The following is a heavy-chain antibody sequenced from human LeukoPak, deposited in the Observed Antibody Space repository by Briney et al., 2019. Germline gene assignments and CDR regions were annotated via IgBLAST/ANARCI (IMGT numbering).Heavy chain of an antibody. V-gene: IGHV3-21*01. J-gene: IGHJ4*02. CDR3: ARDVSHMGDY. Sequence: GGSLRLSCAASGFTFSTYSMNWVRQAPGKGLEWVSSISSSSSYIYYADSVKGRFTISRDNAKNSLYLQMNSLRAEDTAVYYCARDVSHMGDYWGQGTLVIVSS. D-gene: IGHD2-21*01. CDR1: GFTFSTYS. CDR2: ISSSSSYI.